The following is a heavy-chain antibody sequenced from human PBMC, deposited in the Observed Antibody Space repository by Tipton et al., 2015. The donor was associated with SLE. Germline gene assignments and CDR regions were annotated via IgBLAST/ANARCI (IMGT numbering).Heavy chain of an antibody. CDR1: ESTFASYW. V-gene: IGHV5-51*03. CDR2: IYPGDSDT. CDR3: ARRALNSHGFDI. D-gene: IGHD2-21*01. Sequence: QLVQSGAELKKPGESLKISCESFESTFASYWIAWVRQMPGKGLERMGIIYPGDSDTRYSPSFQGLVTISADKSINTAYVQWTSLKASDSAIYYCARRALNSHGFDIWGQGTMVTVSS. J-gene: IGHJ3*02.